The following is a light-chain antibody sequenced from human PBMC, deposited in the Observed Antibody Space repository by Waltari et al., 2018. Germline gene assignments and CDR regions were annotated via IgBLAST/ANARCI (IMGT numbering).Light chain of an antibody. Sequence: EIVLTQSPGTLSLSPGERATLSCRASQSVSADYLAWYQQKPAQAPRLLIYGASSRATGIPDRFSGSGSGTDFTLTISGLEPEDFAVYYCQQYGSSRTFGQGTKVEIK. CDR3: QQYGSSRT. CDR2: GAS. CDR1: QSVSADY. J-gene: IGKJ1*01. V-gene: IGKV3-20*01.